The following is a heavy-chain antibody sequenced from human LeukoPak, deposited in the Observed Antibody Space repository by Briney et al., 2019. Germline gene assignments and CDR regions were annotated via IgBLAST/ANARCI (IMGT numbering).Heavy chain of an antibody. D-gene: IGHD6-13*01. CDR2: IYYSGST. Sequence: SETLSLTCTVSGGSISSSSYYWGWIRQPPGKGLEWIGSIYYSGSTYYNPSLKSRVTISVDTSKNQFSLKLSPVTAADTAVYYCARRKYSSSWYGGGGAFDIWGQGTMVTVSS. V-gene: IGHV4-39*01. CDR3: ARRKYSSSWYGGGGAFDI. CDR1: GGSISSSSYY. J-gene: IGHJ3*02.